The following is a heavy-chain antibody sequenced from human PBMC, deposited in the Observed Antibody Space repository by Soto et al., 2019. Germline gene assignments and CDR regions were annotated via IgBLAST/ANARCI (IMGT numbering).Heavy chain of an antibody. D-gene: IGHD5-12*01. CDR2: INPNGGVT. Sequence: QVQLVQSGAEVRKPGASVTVSCRSSGDSFNDYYIHWVRQAPGQGFEWMGWINPNGGVTKYAPKCQGWVSMTRDTSIRTVYMQLSRLRSDDTAVYYCARESGGATATLDYYYFYMDVWGTGTTVTVSS. CDR3: ARESGGATATLDYYYFYMDV. CDR1: GDSFNDYY. V-gene: IGHV1-2*04. J-gene: IGHJ6*03.